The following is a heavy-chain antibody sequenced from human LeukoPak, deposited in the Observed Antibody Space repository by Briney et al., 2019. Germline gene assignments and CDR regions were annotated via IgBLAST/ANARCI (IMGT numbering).Heavy chain of an antibody. Sequence: GGSLRLSCAASGFTFSSYAMSWVRQAPGKGLEWVSAISGSGGSTYYADSVKGRFTISRDNAKNSLYLQMISLRAEDTAIYYCARDYYGSGSHDYWGQGTLVTVSS. CDR3: ARDYYGSGSHDY. CDR2: ISGSGGST. CDR1: GFTFSSYA. V-gene: IGHV3-23*01. D-gene: IGHD3-10*01. J-gene: IGHJ4*02.